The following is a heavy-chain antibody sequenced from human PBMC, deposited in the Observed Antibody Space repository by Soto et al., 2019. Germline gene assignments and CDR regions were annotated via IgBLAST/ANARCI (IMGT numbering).Heavy chain of an antibody. D-gene: IGHD3-9*01. Sequence: ASVKVSCKASGYTFTSYAMHWVRQAPGQRLEWMGWINAGNGNTKYSQKFQGRVTITRDTSASTAYMELSSLRSEDTAVYYCARIPYDILTGYGYYGMDVWGQGTTVTVSS. CDR1: GYTFTSYA. CDR3: ARIPYDILTGYGYYGMDV. CDR2: INAGNGNT. V-gene: IGHV1-3*01. J-gene: IGHJ6*02.